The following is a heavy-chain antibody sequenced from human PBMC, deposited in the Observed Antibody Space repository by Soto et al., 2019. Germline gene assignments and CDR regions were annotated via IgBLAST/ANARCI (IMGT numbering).Heavy chain of an antibody. CDR3: ASLSGTSDY. Sequence: QVQLQQWGAGLLKPSETLSLTCAVYGGSFSGYYWSWNHQPPGKGLEWIGEINHSGSTNYNPSLKSRVTISVDTSKNQCSLKLSSVTAADTAVYYCASLSGTSDYWGLGTLVTVSS. CDR1: GGSFSGYY. D-gene: IGHD1-1*01. J-gene: IGHJ4*02. V-gene: IGHV4-34*01. CDR2: INHSGST.